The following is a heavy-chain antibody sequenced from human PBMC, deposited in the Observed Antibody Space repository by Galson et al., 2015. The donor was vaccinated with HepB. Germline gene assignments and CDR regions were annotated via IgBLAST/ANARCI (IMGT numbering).Heavy chain of an antibody. V-gene: IGHV3-7*03. CDR1: GFTFSSYW. CDR2: IKQDGSEK. J-gene: IGHJ4*02. D-gene: IGHD6-13*01. CDR3: ARDFSSRLFIAAAGIGVDY. Sequence: SLRLSCAASGFTFSSYWMSWVRQAPGKGLEWVANIKQDGSEKYYVDSVKGRFTISRDNAKNSLYLQMNSLRAEDTAVYYCARDFSSRLFIAAAGIGVDYWGQGTLVTVSS.